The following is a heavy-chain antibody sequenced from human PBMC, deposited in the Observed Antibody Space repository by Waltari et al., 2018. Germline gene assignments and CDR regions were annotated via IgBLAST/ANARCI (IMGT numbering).Heavy chain of an antibody. CDR1: GDTFRPYS. D-gene: IGHD2-15*01. V-gene: IGHV1-69*01. CDR3: ATARGGNLEFVS. J-gene: IGHJ4*02. CDR2: VSPLSGTP. Sequence: QVLLVQSGAEVKRPGSSVKVSCKASGDTFRPYSISWVRQAPGQGLDWVGVVSPLSGTPNYAAKFQDRVTITADESTSTAYMELTTLKSDDTSVYFCATARGGNLEFVSWGQGTLVTVSS.